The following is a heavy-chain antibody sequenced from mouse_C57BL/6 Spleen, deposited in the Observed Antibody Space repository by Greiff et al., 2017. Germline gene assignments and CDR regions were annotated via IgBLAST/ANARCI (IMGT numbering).Heavy chain of an antibody. CDR1: GFTFSSYA. CDR3: ARGTTVVARYWYFDV. D-gene: IGHD1-1*01. V-gene: IGHV5-4*03. CDR2: ISDGGSYT. J-gene: IGHJ1*03. Sequence: EVKLEESGGGLVKPGGSLKLSCAASGFTFSSYAMSWVRQTPEKRLEWVATISDGGSYTYYPDNVKGRFTISRDNAKNNLYLQMSHLKSEDTAMYDCARGTTVVARYWYFDVWGTGTTVTVSS.